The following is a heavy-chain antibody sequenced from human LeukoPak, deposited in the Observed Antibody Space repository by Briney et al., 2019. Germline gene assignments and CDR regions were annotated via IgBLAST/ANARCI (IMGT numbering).Heavy chain of an antibody. CDR3: AKKPPYCSSTSCYYFDY. D-gene: IGHD2-2*01. Sequence: GGSLRLSCAASGFTFSSYGMSWVRQAPGKGLEWVSAISGSGGSTYYADSVKGRFTISRDNSKNTLYLQMNSLRAEDTAVYYCAKKPPYCSSTSCYYFDYWGQGTLVTVSS. CDR1: GFTFSSYG. J-gene: IGHJ4*02. CDR2: ISGSGGST. V-gene: IGHV3-23*01.